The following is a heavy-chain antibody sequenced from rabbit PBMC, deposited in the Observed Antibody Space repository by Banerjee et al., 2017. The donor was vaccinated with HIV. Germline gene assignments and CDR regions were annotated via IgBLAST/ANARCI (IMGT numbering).Heavy chain of an antibody. D-gene: IGHD6-1*01. V-gene: IGHV1S45*01. CDR3: ARGFDYAGYGYGL. Sequence: QEQLVESGGGLVTLGGSLKLSCKASGIDFSTYWICWVRQAPGKGLEWIACIYTGSDSTYYATWAKGRFTISKTSSTTVTLQMTSLTAADTATYFCARGFDYAGYGYGLRGPGTLVTVS. CDR2: IYTGSDST. J-gene: IGHJ4*01. CDR1: GIDFSTYW.